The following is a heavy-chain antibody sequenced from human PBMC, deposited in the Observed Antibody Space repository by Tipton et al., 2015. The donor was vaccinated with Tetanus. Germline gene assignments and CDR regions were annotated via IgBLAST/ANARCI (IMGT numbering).Heavy chain of an antibody. J-gene: IGHJ4*02. CDR2: ISYDGSYK. Sequence: SLRLSCAGSGFIFNSYAIHWVRQAPGRGLEWVTVISYDGSYKDYADSVAGRFTVSRDNSRNTVYLQMSGLRSEDTAVYYCAKGGGFDFWGQGALVTVPS. CDR3: AKGGGFDF. CDR1: GFIFNSYA. V-gene: IGHV3-30*04. D-gene: IGHD3-16*01.